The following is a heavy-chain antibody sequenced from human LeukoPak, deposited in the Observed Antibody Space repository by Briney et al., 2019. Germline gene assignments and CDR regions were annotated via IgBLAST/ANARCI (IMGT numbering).Heavy chain of an antibody. Sequence: GASVKVSCKASGYTFTGYYMHWVRQAPGQGLEWMGWINPNSGGTNYAQKFQGRVTMTRGTSISTAYMELSRLRSDDTAVYYCARDRAAPMVRGAPYWFDPWGQGTLITVSS. CDR2: INPNSGGT. J-gene: IGHJ5*02. CDR1: GYTFTGYY. CDR3: ARDRAAPMVRGAPYWFDP. D-gene: IGHD3-10*01. V-gene: IGHV1-2*02.